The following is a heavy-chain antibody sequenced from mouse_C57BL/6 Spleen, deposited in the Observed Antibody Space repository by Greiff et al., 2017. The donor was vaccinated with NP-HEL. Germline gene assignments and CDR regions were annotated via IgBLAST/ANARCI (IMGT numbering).Heavy chain of an antibody. V-gene: IGHV1-52*01. Sequence: QVQLQQPGAELVRPGSSVKLSCKASGYTFTSYWMHWVKQRPIQGLEWIGNIDPSDSETHYNQKFKDKATLTVDKSSSTAYMQLSSLTSEDSAVYYCARELRLRRYYAMDYWGQGTSVTVSS. J-gene: IGHJ4*01. CDR1: GYTFTSYW. D-gene: IGHD3-2*02. CDR3: ARELRLRRYYAMDY. CDR2: IDPSDSET.